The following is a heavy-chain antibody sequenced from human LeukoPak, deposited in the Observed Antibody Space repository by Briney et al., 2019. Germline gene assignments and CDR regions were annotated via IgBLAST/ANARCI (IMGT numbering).Heavy chain of an antibody. CDR1: GFIFSSYW. CDR3: ALNPDYYGSGSFDY. CDR2: IKEDGSEK. J-gene: IGHJ4*02. D-gene: IGHD3-10*01. Sequence: GGSLRLSCAASGFIFSSYWMSWVRQAPGKGLEGVADIKEDGSEKYYVDSVKGRFTISRDNAKNSLYLQTNSLRVEDTAVYYCALNPDYYGSGSFDYWGQGTLVTVSS. V-gene: IGHV3-7*01.